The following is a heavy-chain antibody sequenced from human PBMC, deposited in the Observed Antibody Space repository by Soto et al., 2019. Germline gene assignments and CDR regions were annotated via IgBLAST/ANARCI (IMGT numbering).Heavy chain of an antibody. Sequence: GGSLRLSCAASGFTVSSNYMSWVRQAPGKGLEWVSVIYSGCCVYYADSVKGIFIISRDFSKNPLFFQMNSLRAEDTAVYYCARHGYSYGGGYFDYWGQGTLVTVSS. CDR2: IYSGCCV. CDR1: GFTVSSNY. D-gene: IGHD5-18*01. V-gene: IGHV3-66*04. J-gene: IGHJ4*02. CDR3: ARHGYSYGGGYFDY.